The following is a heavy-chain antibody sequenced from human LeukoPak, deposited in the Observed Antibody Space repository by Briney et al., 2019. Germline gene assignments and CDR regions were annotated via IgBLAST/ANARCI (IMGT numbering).Heavy chain of an antibody. CDR3: ARLLRNFLYFDY. Sequence: SETLSLTCTVSGGSISSSSYYWGWIRQPPGKGLEWIGSTYYSGSTYYNPSLKSRVTISVDTSKNQFSLKLSSVTAADTAVYYCARLLRNFLYFDYWGQGTLVTVSS. CDR2: TYYSGST. CDR1: GGSISSSSYY. J-gene: IGHJ4*02. D-gene: IGHD1-7*01. V-gene: IGHV4-39*01.